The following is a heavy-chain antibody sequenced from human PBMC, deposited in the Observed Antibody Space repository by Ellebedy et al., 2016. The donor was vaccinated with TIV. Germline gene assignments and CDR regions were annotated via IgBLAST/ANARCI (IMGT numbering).Heavy chain of an antibody. D-gene: IGHD6-13*01. J-gene: IGHJ3*02. Sequence: AASVKVSCKVSGYFLSQISLHWVRQAPGKGLAWMGGFDPAEGETIYAQRLQGRVTMTEDISTDTAYMELSSLRSEDTAVYYCATGIFAALDIWGQGTMVTVSS. CDR1: GYFLSQIS. CDR2: FDPAEGET. V-gene: IGHV1-24*01. CDR3: ATGIFAALDI.